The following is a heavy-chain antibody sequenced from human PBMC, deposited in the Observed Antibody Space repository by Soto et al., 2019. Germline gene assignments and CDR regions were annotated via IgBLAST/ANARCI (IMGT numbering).Heavy chain of an antibody. CDR2: INPNSGGT. D-gene: IGHD2-2*01. J-gene: IGHJ4*02. Sequence: RASVKVSCKAPGYTFTAYYIHWVRQAPGQGLEWMGWINPNSGGTNYAQKFQGRVAMTRDTSISTAYMELSRLRSDDTAVYYCARLTVPLDIVVLPAASFDFWGQGALVTVSS. CDR1: GYTFTAYY. V-gene: IGHV1-2*02. CDR3: ARLTVPLDIVVLPAASFDF.